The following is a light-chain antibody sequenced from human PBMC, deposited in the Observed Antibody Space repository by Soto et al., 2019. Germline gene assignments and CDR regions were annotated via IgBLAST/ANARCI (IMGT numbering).Light chain of an antibody. V-gene: IGLV2-14*01. CDR1: SRDVGNYNY. CDR3: SSYTSGTTLYV. Sequence: QSALTQPASVSGSPGQSITISCTGTSRDVGNYNYVSWYQQHPGKAPKLIIYASSNRPSGVSHRFSGSRSGNTASLTISGLQAEDEADYYCSSYTSGTTLYVFGTGTKVTVL. J-gene: IGLJ1*01. CDR2: ASS.